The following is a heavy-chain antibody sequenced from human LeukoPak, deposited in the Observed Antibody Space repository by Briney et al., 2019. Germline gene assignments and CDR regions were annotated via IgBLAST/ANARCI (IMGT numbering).Heavy chain of an antibody. Sequence: LAGGSLRLSCAASGFTFSSYGMHWVRQAPGKGLEWVAVISYDGSNKYYADSVKGRFTISRDNSKNTLYLQMNSLRAEDTAVYYCAKGGHDSSGWPYYYGMDVWGQGTTVTVSS. V-gene: IGHV3-30*18. J-gene: IGHJ6*02. CDR2: ISYDGSNK. D-gene: IGHD3-22*01. CDR3: AKGGHDSSGWPYYYGMDV. CDR1: GFTFSSYG.